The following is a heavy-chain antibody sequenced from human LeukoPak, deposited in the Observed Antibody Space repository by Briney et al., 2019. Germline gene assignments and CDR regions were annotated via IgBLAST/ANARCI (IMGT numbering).Heavy chain of an antibody. CDR2: VSGYNGNT. CDR3: AREWRHCSGGNCNTPSGGMDV. Sequence: ASVKVSCKASGYIXTSNGISWVRQAPGQGLEWMGWVSGYNGNTNYVQKIQGRVTMTTDTSTSTAYMELRSLRSDDTAVYYCAREWRHCSGGNCNTPSGGMDVWGQGTTVTVSS. D-gene: IGHD2-15*01. J-gene: IGHJ6*02. V-gene: IGHV1-18*01. CDR1: GYIXTSNG.